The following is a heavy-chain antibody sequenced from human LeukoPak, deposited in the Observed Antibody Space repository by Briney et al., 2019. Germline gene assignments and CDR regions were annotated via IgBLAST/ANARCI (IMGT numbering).Heavy chain of an antibody. Sequence: GGSLRLSCAASGFTFDDYGMSWVRQAPGKGLEWVSGINWNGGSTGYADSVKGRFTISRDNAKNSLYLQMNSLRAEDTAVYYCATKASVTTWGLGWYFGLWGRGTLVTVSS. J-gene: IGHJ2*01. D-gene: IGHD4-17*01. V-gene: IGHV3-20*04. CDR3: ATKASVTTWGLGWYFGL. CDR2: INWNGGST. CDR1: GFTFDDYG.